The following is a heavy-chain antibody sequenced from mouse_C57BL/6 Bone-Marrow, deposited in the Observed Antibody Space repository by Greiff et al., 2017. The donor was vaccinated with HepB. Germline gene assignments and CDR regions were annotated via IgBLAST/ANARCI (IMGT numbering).Heavy chain of an antibody. CDR3: AREDYYGRAFAY. CDR2: IDPSDSYT. J-gene: IGHJ3*01. CDR1: GYTFTSYW. V-gene: IGHV1-59*01. Sequence: QVQLQQPGAELVRPGTSVKLSCKASGYTFTSYWMHWVKQRPGQGLEWIGVIDPSDSYTNYNQKFKGKATLTVDTSSSTAYMQLSSLTSEDSAVYYCAREDYYGRAFAYWGQGTLVTVSA. D-gene: IGHD1-1*01.